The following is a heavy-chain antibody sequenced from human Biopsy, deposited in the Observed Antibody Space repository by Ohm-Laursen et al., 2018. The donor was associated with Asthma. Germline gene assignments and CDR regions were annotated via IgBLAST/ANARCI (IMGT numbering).Heavy chain of an antibody. J-gene: IGHJ6*02. CDR1: GGMFCNYA. CDR3: ARCQVGYSSGWSLLLKKIYYSGMDV. D-gene: IGHD6-19*01. CDR2: IITVFGTT. Sequence: SVKVSCKASGGMFCNYAISWVRQAPGQGLEWLGGIITVFGTTNLAQKFQGRVTITADESTSTAYMEVTSLRSEDTAIYYCARCQVGYSSGWSLLLKKIYYSGMDVWGQGTAVTVSS. V-gene: IGHV1-69*13.